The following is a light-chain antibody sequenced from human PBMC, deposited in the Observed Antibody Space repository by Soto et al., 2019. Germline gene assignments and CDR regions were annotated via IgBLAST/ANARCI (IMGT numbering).Light chain of an antibody. J-gene: IGKJ1*01. CDR2: GAS. CDR3: QQYGSSPWT. CDR1: QSVNSY. V-gene: IGKV3-20*01. Sequence: EIVLTQSPGTLSLSPLEIATLSFRASQSVNSYLAWYQQKPGQAPRLLIYGASSRATGIPDRFSGSGSGTDFTLTFSRLDPEDFAVYYCQQYGSSPWTFGQGTKVDIK.